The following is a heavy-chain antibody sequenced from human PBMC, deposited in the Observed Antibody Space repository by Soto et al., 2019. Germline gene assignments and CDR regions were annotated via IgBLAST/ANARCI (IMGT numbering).Heavy chain of an antibody. V-gene: IGHV3-74*01. D-gene: IGHD1-1*01. CDR3: ARDTWKSY. Sequence: EVQLVESGGGLVQPGGSLRLSCVASGFTFSNYWMHWVRQAPGKGLVWVSRISPDGSNTNYADSVKGRFTISRDNAKNRVYLQMNSLRAEDTALYYCARDTWKSYWGQGTLVTVSS. CDR1: GFTFSNYW. J-gene: IGHJ4*02. CDR2: ISPDGSNT.